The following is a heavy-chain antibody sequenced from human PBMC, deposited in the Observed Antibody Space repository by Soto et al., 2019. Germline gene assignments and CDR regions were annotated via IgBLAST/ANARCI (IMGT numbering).Heavy chain of an antibody. D-gene: IGHD2-15*01. J-gene: IGHJ4*02. CDR2: IWFDGSNE. CDR1: GFTFSRYA. CDR3: GRTSVVPVYYFDY. V-gene: IGHV3-33*01. Sequence: QVQLVESGGGVVQPGRSLRLSCAASGFTFSRYAMHWVRQAPGKGLEWVAIIWFDGSNEYYADSVKGRFTISRDNSKNTLYLQMNSLIPEDTAVYYCGRTSVVPVYYFDYWGQGTLVTVSS.